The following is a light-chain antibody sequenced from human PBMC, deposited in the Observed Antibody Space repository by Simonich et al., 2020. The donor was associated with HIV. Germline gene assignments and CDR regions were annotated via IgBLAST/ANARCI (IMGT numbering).Light chain of an antibody. CDR1: ALPKEY. Sequence: SYELTQPPSVSVSPGQTARITCSGDALPKEYAYWYQQKSGQAPVLVIYEDIKLPSGIPERFSGSSSGTMATLTISGAQVEDEAAFYCYSSDSSGHHWVFGGGTKLTVL. CDR3: YSSDSSGHHWV. CDR2: EDI. V-gene: IGLV3-10*01. J-gene: IGLJ3*02.